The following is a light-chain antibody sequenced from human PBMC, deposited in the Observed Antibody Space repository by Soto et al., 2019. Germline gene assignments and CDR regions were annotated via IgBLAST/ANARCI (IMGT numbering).Light chain of an antibody. V-gene: IGLV2-14*03. J-gene: IGLJ2*01. CDR3: SSYTSTSTVV. Sequence: QSALTQPASVSGSPGQSITISCTGTSSDIGSYNYVAWYQQHPGKAPKLMIYDVSIRPSGASNRFSGSKSGNTASLTISGLQTEDEADYYCSSYTSTSTVVFGGGTKLTVL. CDR2: DVS. CDR1: SSDIGSYNY.